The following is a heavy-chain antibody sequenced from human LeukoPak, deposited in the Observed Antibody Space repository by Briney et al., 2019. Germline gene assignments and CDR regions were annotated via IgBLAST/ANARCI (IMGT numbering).Heavy chain of an antibody. Sequence: SETLSLTCAVYGGSFSGYYWSWIRQPPGKGLEWIGEINHSGSTNYNPSLKSRVTISVDRSKNQFSLKLSSVTAADTAVYYCARGGGGYYDILTGLIDYWGQGTLVTVSS. CDR3: ARGGGGYYDILTGLIDY. CDR2: INHSGST. J-gene: IGHJ4*02. D-gene: IGHD3-9*01. V-gene: IGHV4-34*01. CDR1: GGSFSGYY.